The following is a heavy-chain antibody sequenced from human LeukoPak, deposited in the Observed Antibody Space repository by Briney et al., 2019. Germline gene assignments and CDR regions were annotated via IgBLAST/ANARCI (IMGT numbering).Heavy chain of an antibody. CDR1: GFTFSSYSMN. Sequence: PGGPLRLSCAASGFTFSSYSMNWVRQPPGKGLEWIGSIYYSGSTYYNPSLKSRVTISVDTSKNQFSLKLNSVTATDTAVYYCARHYGPWGQGTLVTVSS. J-gene: IGHJ4*02. CDR3: ARHYGP. V-gene: IGHV4-39*01. D-gene: IGHD3-10*01. CDR2: IYYSGST.